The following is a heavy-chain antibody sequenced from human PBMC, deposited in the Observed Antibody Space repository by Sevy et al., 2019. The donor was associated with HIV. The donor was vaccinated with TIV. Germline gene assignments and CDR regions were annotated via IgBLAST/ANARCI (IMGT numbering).Heavy chain of an antibody. J-gene: IGHJ4*02. D-gene: IGHD3-22*01. CDR3: ARDLGYESTGYLPLFDN. V-gene: IGHV3-30-3*01. Sequence: GSPKPPRAASGITFSTPSMPWGRQAPGQGLEWVAIISYDGNIEYYPDSVKGRFTISRDDSKNTLYLQMNSLRSEDTALYYCARDLGYESTGYLPLFDNWGQGTLVTVSS. CDR1: GITFSTPS. CDR2: ISYDGNIE.